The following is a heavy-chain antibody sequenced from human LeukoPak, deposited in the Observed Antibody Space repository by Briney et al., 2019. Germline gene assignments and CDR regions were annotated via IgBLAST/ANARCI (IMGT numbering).Heavy chain of an antibody. J-gene: IGHJ6*03. CDR1: GYTFTTLD. Sequence: GASVKVSCKASGYTFTTLDINWVRQATGQGLEWMGWINPNSGNRGYAQKFQGRVTITRDTSISTAYMELSSLRSEDTAVYYCARGDYGSVFYYYYYMDVWGKGTTVTVSS. CDR3: ARGDYGSVFYYYYYMDV. D-gene: IGHD3-10*01. CDR2: INPNSGNR. V-gene: IGHV1-8*03.